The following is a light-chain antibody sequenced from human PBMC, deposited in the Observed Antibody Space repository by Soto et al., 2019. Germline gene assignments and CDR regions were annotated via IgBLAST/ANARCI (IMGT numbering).Light chain of an antibody. Sequence: DIQMTQSPSSLSASVGDRVTITCRASQSISSYLNWYQQKPGKAPKLLIYAASSLQSGVPARFSGSASGTYFPLSIISLRPEDFAPYYCQQSDNTPYTFGQGTKLEIK. V-gene: IGKV1-39*01. CDR1: QSISSY. CDR2: AAS. J-gene: IGKJ2*01. CDR3: QQSDNTPYT.